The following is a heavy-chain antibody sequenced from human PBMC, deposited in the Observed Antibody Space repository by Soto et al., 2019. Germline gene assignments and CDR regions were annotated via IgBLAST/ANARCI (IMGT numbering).Heavy chain of an antibody. CDR3: ARGGEVSCDCDC. J-gene: IGHJ4*02. D-gene: IGHD2-21*02. V-gene: IGHV4-31*03. CDR2: IYYSGTT. CDR1: GGSINSGGYY. Sequence: SETLSLTCTVSGGSINSGGYYWNWIRQPPGKGLEWIGYIYYSGTTYYNPSLKSRLTISVDTSKNQFSLKLSSVTVADTAVYYDARGGEVSCDCDCWGQGTQVTVSS.